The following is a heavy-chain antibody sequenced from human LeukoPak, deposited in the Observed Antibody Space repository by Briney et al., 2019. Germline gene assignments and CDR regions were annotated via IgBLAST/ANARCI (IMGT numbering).Heavy chain of an antibody. CDR2: ISWNSGSI. Sequence: GGSLRLSCAASGFSFRNNDYAMSWVRQAPGKGLEWVSGISWNSGSIGYADSVKGRFTISRDNAKNSLYLQMNSLRAEDTALYYCAKSGVGVVAATPYFDYWGQGTLVTVSS. CDR1: GFSFRNNDYA. D-gene: IGHD2-15*01. J-gene: IGHJ4*02. CDR3: AKSGVGVVAATPYFDY. V-gene: IGHV3-9*01.